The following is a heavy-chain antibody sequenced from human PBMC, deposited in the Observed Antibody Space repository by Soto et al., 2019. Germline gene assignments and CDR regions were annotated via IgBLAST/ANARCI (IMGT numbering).Heavy chain of an antibody. CDR1: GYTFTSYG. Sequence: ASVKVSCKASGYTFTSYGISWVRQAPGQGLDWMGWISAYNGNTKYAQDLQGRATMTTDTSTSTAYMELRSLRSDDTAMYYCARFSGGSYNTYYFYYGMDVWGQGTTVTVSS. CDR3: ARFSGGSYNTYYFYYGMDV. V-gene: IGHV1-18*04. D-gene: IGHD2-15*01. J-gene: IGHJ6*02. CDR2: ISAYNGNT.